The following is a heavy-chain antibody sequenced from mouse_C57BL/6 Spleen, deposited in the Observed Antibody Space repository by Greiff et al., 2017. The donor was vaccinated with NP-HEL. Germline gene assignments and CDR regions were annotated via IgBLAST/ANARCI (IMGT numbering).Heavy chain of an antibody. Sequence: VQLQQSGPELVKPGASVKISCKASGYTFTDYYMNWVKQSHGKSLEWIGDINPNNGGTSYNQKFKGKATLPVDKSSSTAYLELRSLTSEDSAVYYCARNLIPYYYGSSRFAYWGQGTLVTVSA. V-gene: IGHV1-26*01. J-gene: IGHJ3*01. CDR1: GYTFTDYY. CDR3: ARNLIPYYYGSSRFAY. D-gene: IGHD1-1*01. CDR2: INPNNGGT.